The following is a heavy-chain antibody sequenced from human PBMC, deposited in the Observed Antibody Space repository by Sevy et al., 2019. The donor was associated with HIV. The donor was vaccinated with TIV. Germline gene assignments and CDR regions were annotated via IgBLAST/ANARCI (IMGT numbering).Heavy chain of an antibody. CDR3: ARGYSSGYYYEGYFQH. CDR1: GYTFTSYA. Sequence: ASVKVSCKASGYTFTSYAMHWVRQAPGQRLEWMGWINAGNGNTKYSQKFQGRVTITRDTSASTAYMELSSLRSEDTAVYYCARGYSSGYYYEGYFQHWGQGTLVTVSS. V-gene: IGHV1-3*01. J-gene: IGHJ1*01. CDR2: INAGNGNT. D-gene: IGHD3-22*01.